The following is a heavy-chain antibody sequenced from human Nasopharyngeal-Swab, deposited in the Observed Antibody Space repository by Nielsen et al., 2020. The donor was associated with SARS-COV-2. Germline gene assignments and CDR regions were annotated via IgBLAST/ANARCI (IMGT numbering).Heavy chain of an antibody. D-gene: IGHD4-17*01. J-gene: IGHJ6*02. CDR2: MNPNSGNT. V-gene: IGHV1-8*01. CDR1: GDTFTSYD. CDR3: ARGSGDYDTRAPSYYYGMDV. Sequence: GSVKVACKASGDTFTSYDINGGRQATGQGREGRGWMNPNSGNTGYAQKFQGRVTMTRNTSISTAYMELSSLRSEDTAVYYCARGSGDYDTRAPSYYYGMDVWGQGTTVTVSS.